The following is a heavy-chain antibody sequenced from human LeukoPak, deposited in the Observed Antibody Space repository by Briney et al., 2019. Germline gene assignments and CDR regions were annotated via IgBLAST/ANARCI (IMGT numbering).Heavy chain of an antibody. D-gene: IGHD3-22*01. CDR2: IDPHSGGT. Sequence: ASVKVSCKASGYTFTDYYMHWARQAPGQGLEWMGWIDPHSGGTKYAQKFQGRVTMTRDTSISTAYMELSSLRSDDTAVYYCAREYYDTSGRKHAFDIWGQGQWSPSLQ. CDR3: AREYYDTSGRKHAFDI. J-gene: IGHJ3*02. V-gene: IGHV1-2*02. CDR1: GYTFTDYY.